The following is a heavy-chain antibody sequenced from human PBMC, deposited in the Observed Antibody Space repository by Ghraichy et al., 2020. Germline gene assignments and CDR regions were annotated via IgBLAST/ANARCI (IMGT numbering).Heavy chain of an antibody. Sequence: SETLSLTCAVYGGSFSGYYWSWIRQPPGKGLEWIGEINHSGSTNYNPSLKSRVTISVDTSKNQFSLKLSPVTAADTAVYYCARGGGKLRFLSTNQHYFDYWGQGTLVTVSS. D-gene: IGHD3-3*01. CDR3: ARGGGKLRFLSTNQHYFDY. CDR1: GGSFSGYY. J-gene: IGHJ4*02. CDR2: INHSGST. V-gene: IGHV4-34*01.